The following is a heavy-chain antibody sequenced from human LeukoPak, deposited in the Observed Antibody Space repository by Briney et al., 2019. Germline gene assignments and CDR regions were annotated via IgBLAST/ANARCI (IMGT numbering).Heavy chain of an antibody. CDR1: GFTFSSYA. Sequence: PGGSLRLSCSASGFTFSSYAMHWVRQAPGKGLEYVSVISSNGGSTYYADSVKGRFTISRDNSKNTLYLQMSSLRAEDTAVYYCVKDGIAAASGGVRWFDPWGQGTLVTVSS. J-gene: IGHJ5*02. CDR3: VKDGIAAASGGVRWFDP. V-gene: IGHV3-64D*06. CDR2: ISSNGGST. D-gene: IGHD6-13*01.